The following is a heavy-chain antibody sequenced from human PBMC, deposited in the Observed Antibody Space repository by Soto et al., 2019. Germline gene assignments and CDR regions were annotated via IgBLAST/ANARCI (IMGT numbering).Heavy chain of an antibody. CDR2: ISYDGSNK. CDR3: ARDSSSGYYGDAFDI. Sequence: GGSLRLSCAASGFTFSSYAMHWVRQAPGKGLEWVAVISYDGSNKYYADSVKGRFTISRDNSKNTLYLQMNSLRAEDTAVYYCARDSSSGYYGDAFDIWGQGTMVTVSS. CDR1: GFTFSSYA. V-gene: IGHV3-30-3*01. J-gene: IGHJ3*02. D-gene: IGHD3-22*01.